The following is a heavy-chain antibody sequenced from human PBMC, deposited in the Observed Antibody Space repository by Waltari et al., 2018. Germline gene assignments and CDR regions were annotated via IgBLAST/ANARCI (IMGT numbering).Heavy chain of an antibody. CDR3: ARKYYYSSGTYDY. J-gene: IGHJ4*02. CDR2: IYYIGNT. V-gene: IGHV4-39*01. CDR1: GASVSSNNY. D-gene: IGHD3-10*01. Sequence: QLQLQESGPGLVKPSETLSLTCTVSGASVSSNNYWGWIRQFPGKVLEWIGSIYYIGNTYSNPSRQSRVTISVDTSKNQFSLKLTSVTAADTAVYFCARKYYYSSGTYDYWGQGTLVTVSS.